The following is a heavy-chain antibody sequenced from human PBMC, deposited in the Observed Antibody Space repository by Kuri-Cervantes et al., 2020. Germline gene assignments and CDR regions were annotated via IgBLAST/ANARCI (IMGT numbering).Heavy chain of an antibody. CDR1: GFTFSSYA. V-gene: IGHV3-30-3*01. Sequence: GESLKISCAASGFTFSSYAMHWVRQAPGKGLEWVAVISYDGSNKYYADSVKGRFTISRDNSKNTLYLQMNSLKDEDTAVYYCARGFDDFLGMDVWGQGTTVTVSS. J-gene: IGHJ6*02. CDR2: ISYDGSNK. D-gene: IGHD3-3*01. CDR3: ARGFDDFLGMDV.